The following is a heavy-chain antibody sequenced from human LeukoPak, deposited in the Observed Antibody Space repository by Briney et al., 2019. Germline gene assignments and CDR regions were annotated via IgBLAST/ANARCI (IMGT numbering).Heavy chain of an antibody. J-gene: IGHJ4*02. Sequence: GGSLRLSCAASGSTFSSYWMHWVRQAPGKGLVWVSRINSDGSSTSYADSVKGRFTISRDNAKNTLYLQMNSLRAEDTAVYYCACTMVRGVIKYYWGQGTLVTVSS. CDR3: ACTMVRGVIKYY. V-gene: IGHV3-74*01. CDR2: INSDGSST. D-gene: IGHD3-10*01. CDR1: GSTFSSYW.